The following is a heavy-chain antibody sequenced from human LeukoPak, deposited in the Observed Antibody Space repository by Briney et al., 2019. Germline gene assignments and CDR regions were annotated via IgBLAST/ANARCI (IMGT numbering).Heavy chain of an antibody. CDR3: AELGITMIGGV. J-gene: IGHJ6*04. D-gene: IGHD3-10*02. Sequence: GGSLRLSCAASGLIFSDYWMGWVRQAPGKGLEWVSYISSSGSTIYYADSVKGRFTISRDNAKNSLYLQMNSLRAEDTAVYYCAELGITMIGGVWGKGTTVTISS. CDR2: ISSSGSTI. V-gene: IGHV3-11*04. CDR1: GLIFSDYW.